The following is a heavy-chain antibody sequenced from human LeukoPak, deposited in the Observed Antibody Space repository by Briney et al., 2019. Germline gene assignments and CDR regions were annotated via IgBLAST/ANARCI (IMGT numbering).Heavy chain of an antibody. J-gene: IGHJ4*02. CDR3: ARDTNDYGDYIPSR. CDR1: GGSFSGYY. D-gene: IGHD4-17*01. V-gene: IGHV4-34*01. Sequence: PSETLSLTCAVYGGSFSGYYWSWIRQPPGKGLEWIGEINHSGSTNYNPSLKSRVTMSVDTSKNQFSLKLSSVTAADTAVYYCARDTNDYGDYIPSRWGQGTLVTVSS. CDR2: INHSGST.